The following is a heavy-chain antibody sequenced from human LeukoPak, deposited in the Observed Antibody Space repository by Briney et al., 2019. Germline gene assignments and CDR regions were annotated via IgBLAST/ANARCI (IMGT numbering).Heavy chain of an antibody. CDR3: ARQRKEQLIRGGFDF. Sequence: GESLKISCQGSGYRFTSYWIGWVRQMPGKGLEWMGRIDPSDSYTNYSPSFQGHVTISTDKSISTAYLQWSSLKASDTAIYYCARQRKEQLIRGGFDFWGQGTLVTVSS. D-gene: IGHD6-13*01. J-gene: IGHJ4*02. CDR1: GYRFTSYW. V-gene: IGHV5-10-1*01. CDR2: IDPSDSYT.